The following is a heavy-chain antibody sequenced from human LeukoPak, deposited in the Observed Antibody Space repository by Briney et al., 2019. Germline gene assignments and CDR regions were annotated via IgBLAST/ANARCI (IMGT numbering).Heavy chain of an antibody. CDR2: ISGSGGST. CDR1: GFTFSSYA. CDR3: ANEVRDIGSGSYFDY. Sequence: GGSLRLSCAASGFTFSSYAMSWVRQAPGRGREWVSAISGSGGSTYYADSVKGRFTISRDNSKNTLYLQMNSLRAEETGLYYCANEVRDIGSGSYFDYWGQGTLVTVSS. J-gene: IGHJ4*02. D-gene: IGHD3-10*01. V-gene: IGHV3-23*01.